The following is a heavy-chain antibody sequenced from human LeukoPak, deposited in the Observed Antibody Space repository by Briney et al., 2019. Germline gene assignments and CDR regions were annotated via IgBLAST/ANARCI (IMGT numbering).Heavy chain of an antibody. CDR3: ARVRTSTNLNWFDP. CDR2: IYHTGST. Sequence: SETLSLTCAVSGGSISTTNWWNWVRQPPGKGLEWIGEIYHTGSTNYNPSLKSRVTISVDKSKNQFSLRLSSVTAADTAVYYCARVRTSTNLNWFDPWGQGTLVTVSS. J-gene: IGHJ5*02. CDR1: GGSISTTNW. D-gene: IGHD2-2*01. V-gene: IGHV4-4*02.